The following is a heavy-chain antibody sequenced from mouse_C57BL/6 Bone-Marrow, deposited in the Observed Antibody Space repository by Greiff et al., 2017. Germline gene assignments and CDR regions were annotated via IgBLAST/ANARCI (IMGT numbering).Heavy chain of an antibody. J-gene: IGHJ4*01. CDR1: GFSLTSYG. D-gene: IGHD2-3*01. CDR2: IWSGVST. Sequence: QVQLQQSGPGLVQPSQSLSITCTVSGFSLTSYGVHWVRQSPGKGLEWLGVIWSGVSTDYNAAFISRLGISKDNSKSQVFFKMNSLQAYDKAIYYCARERNGYFLPDSMDYWGQGTSVTVSS. V-gene: IGHV2-2*01. CDR3: ARERNGYFLPDSMDY.